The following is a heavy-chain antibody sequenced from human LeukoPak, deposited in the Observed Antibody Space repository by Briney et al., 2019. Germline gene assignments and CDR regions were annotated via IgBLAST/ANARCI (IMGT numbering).Heavy chain of an antibody. CDR2: IIPIFGTA. J-gene: IGHJ6*04. CDR1: GGTFSSYA. CDR3: ASPHPLWPDYYYYGMDV. D-gene: IGHD3-10*01. V-gene: IGHV1-69*13. Sequence: ASVKVSCKASGGTFSSYAISWVRQAPGQGLEWMGGIIPIFGTANYAQKFQGRVTITADESTSTAYMELSSLRSEDTAVYYCASPHPLWPDYYYYGMDVWGKGTTVTVSS.